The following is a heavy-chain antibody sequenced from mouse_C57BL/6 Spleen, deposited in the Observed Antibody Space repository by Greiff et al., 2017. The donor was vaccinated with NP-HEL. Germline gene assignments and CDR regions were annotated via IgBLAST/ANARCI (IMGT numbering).Heavy chain of an antibody. Sequence: EVQLQQSGPELVKPGASVKISCKASGYTFTDYYMNWVKQSHGKSLEWIGDINPNNGGTSYNQKFKGKATLTVDKSSSTAYMELRSLTSEDTAVYYSVIITTFYAIWYWGQGTSVTVSS. J-gene: IGHJ4*01. CDR3: VIITTFYAIWY. D-gene: IGHD1-1*01. CDR1: GYTFTDYY. V-gene: IGHV1-26*01. CDR2: INPNNGGT.